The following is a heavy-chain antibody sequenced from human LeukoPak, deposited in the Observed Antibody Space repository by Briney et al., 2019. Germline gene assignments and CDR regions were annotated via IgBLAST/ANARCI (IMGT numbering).Heavy chain of an antibody. CDR2: IYYSGST. V-gene: IGHV4-59*08. Sequence: SETLSLTCTVSGGSISSYYWSWIRQPPGKGLEWIGYIYYSGSTNYNPSLKSRVTISLDTSKNQFSLKLSSVTSADTAVYYCARHLYSSGWYPYFDYWGQGTLVTVSS. D-gene: IGHD6-19*01. CDR3: ARHLYSSGWYPYFDY. CDR1: GGSISSYY. J-gene: IGHJ4*02.